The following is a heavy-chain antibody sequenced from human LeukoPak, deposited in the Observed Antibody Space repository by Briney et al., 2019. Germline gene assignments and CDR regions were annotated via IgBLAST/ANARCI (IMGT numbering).Heavy chain of an antibody. CDR2: IKPDGSEK. D-gene: IGHD3-22*01. CDR1: GFTFSSYL. CDR3: ARDFYDSSGYYHGGY. J-gene: IGHJ4*02. Sequence: GGSLRLSCAASGFTFSSYLMSWVRQAQGKGLEWVAYIKPDGSEKDYVDTVKGRFTISRDNAKNSLYLQMNSLRAEDTAVYYCARDFYDSSGYYHGGYWGQGTLVTVSA. V-gene: IGHV3-7*01.